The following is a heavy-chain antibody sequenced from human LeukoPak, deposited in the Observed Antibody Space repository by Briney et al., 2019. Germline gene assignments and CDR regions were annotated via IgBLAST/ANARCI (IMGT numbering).Heavy chain of an antibody. J-gene: IGHJ6*03. Sequence: GESLKISCKGSGYSFTSYWIGWVRQMPGKGLEWMGIIYPGDSDTRYSPSFQGQVTFSADKSISTAYLQWSSLKASDTAMYYCARLVVPNFFYYYYMDVWGQGTTVTVSS. CDR1: GYSFTSYW. CDR2: IYPGDSDT. V-gene: IGHV5-51*01. CDR3: ARLVVPNFFYYYYMDV. D-gene: IGHD2-15*01.